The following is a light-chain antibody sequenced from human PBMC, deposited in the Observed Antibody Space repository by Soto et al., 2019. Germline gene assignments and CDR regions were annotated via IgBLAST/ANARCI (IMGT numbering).Light chain of an antibody. CDR2: EDN. J-gene: IGLJ2*01. CDR3: QSYESSLPHVI. Sequence: NFMLTQPHSVSESPGKTVTISCTRSGGSIASNYVQWFQQRPGSAPTTVIYEDNQRPSGVPIRFSGSTDSSSNSASLTISGLKTEDEGDYYCQSYESSLPHVIFGGGTKLTV. V-gene: IGLV6-57*03. CDR1: GGSIASNY.